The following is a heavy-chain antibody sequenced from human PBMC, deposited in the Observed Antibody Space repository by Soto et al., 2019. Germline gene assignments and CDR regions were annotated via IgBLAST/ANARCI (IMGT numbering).Heavy chain of an antibody. D-gene: IGHD4-4*01. CDR2: MNPNSGNT. V-gene: IGHV1-8*02. J-gene: IGHJ6*03. Sequence: ASVKVSCKASGYTFTSYDINWVRQATGQGLEWMGWMNPNSGNTGYAQKFQGRVTMTRNTSISTAYMELSSLRSEDTAVYYCARGFSNYYYYYCMDVWGKGTTVTVSS. CDR3: ARGFSNYYYYYCMDV. CDR1: GYTFTSYD.